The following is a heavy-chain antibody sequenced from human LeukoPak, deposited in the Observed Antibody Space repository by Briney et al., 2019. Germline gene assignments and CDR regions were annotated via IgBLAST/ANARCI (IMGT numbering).Heavy chain of an antibody. Sequence: GGSLRLSCAASGFTFSSYGMHWVRQAPGKGLEWVAVISYDGSNKYYADSVKGRFTISRDNSKNTLYLQMNSLRAEDTAVYYCAKGDGDYETPAEYFQHWGQGTLVTVSS. V-gene: IGHV3-30*18. J-gene: IGHJ1*01. D-gene: IGHD4-17*01. CDR3: AKGDGDYETPAEYFQH. CDR1: GFTFSSYG. CDR2: ISYDGSNK.